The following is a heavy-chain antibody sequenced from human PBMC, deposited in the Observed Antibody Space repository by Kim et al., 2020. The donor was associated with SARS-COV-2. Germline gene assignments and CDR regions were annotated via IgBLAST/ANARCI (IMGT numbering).Heavy chain of an antibody. CDR3: ARRSRGVWWFDP. CDR1: GGSISSYY. Sequence: SETLSLTCTVSGGSISSYYWSWIRQPPGKGLEWIGYIYYSGSTNYNPSLKSRVTISVDTSKNQFSLKLSSVTAADTAVYYCARRSRGVWWFDPWGQGTLVTVSS. CDR2: IYYSGST. V-gene: IGHV4-59*01. J-gene: IGHJ5*02. D-gene: IGHD3-10*01.